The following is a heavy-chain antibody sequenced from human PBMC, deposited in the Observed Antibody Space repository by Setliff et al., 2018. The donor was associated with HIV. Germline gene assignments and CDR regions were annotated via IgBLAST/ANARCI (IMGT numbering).Heavy chain of an antibody. V-gene: IGHV1-24*01. CDR2: FDPQDGET. J-gene: IGHJ4*02. Sequence: ASVKVSCKVFGFTLSEVSIHWVRQAPGKELEWMGYFDPQDGETVYAQKFQGRVTMTEDTSIDTAYMELTRLRSEDTAVYYCAIDGAGGWLRPMPDYWGQGTLVTVSS. CDR1: GFTLSEVS. CDR3: AIDGAGGWLRPMPDY. D-gene: IGHD5-12*01.